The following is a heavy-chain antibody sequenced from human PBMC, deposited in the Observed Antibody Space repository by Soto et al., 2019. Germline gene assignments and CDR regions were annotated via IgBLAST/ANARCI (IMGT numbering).Heavy chain of an antibody. J-gene: IGHJ4*01. Sequence: SETLSLTCTVSGGSISSSTHYWGWIRQPPGKGLEWIGSVYYSGTTYYNPSFKSRVTISVDTSKNQFSLKLSSVTAADTAVYYCARRGGHSSFYYFDYWGHGTLVTVSS. CDR3: ARRGGHSSFYYFDY. D-gene: IGHD5-18*01. CDR1: GGSISSSTHY. V-gene: IGHV4-39*01. CDR2: VYYSGTT.